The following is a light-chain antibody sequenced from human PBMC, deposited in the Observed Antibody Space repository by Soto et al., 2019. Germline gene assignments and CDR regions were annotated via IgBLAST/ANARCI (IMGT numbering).Light chain of an antibody. CDR3: QQAYSFPIT. J-gene: IGKJ5*01. Sequence: DIQMTQSPSTLSASEGERVTISCRASQSVSIWLAWYQHKPGRAPELLIHAASSLQSGVPSRFSGSGSGTDFTLTINSLQPEDFATYYCQQAYSFPITFGQGTRLEI. CDR1: QSVSIW. V-gene: IGKV1-12*01. CDR2: AAS.